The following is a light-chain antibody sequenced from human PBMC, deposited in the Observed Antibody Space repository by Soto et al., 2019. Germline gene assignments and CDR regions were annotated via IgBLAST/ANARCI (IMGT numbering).Light chain of an antibody. J-gene: IGKJ4*01. CDR3: QHYNTQSIT. CDR1: ENIFKF. V-gene: IGKV1-5*01. CDR2: AAS. Sequence: DIQLIQSPATLSASVGDRITITCRASENIFKFLAWYQQRSGGAPNLLIYAASDLETGVPSRFSGRGSGTEFTLTIDSLQPDDSATYYCQHYNTQSITFGGGTKVDVK.